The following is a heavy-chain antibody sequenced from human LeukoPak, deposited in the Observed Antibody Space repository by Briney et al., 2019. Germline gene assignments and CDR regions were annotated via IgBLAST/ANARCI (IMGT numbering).Heavy chain of an antibody. Sequence: SETLSLTCTVSGGSISSYYWSWIRQPPGKGLEWIGYIYYSGSTNYNPSLKSRVTISVDTSKNPFSLKLSSVTAADTAVYYCARGLKRITIFGVVSGAFDIWGQGTMDTVSS. CDR2: IYYSGST. J-gene: IGHJ3*02. V-gene: IGHV4-59*01. CDR3: ARGLKRITIFGVVSGAFDI. D-gene: IGHD3-3*01. CDR1: GGSISSYY.